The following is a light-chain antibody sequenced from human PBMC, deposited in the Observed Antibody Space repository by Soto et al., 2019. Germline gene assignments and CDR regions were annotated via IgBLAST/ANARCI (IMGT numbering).Light chain of an antibody. Sequence: QSALTQPASVYGSTGQSITISCTGTSSDVGSSNLVSWYQQYPGKAPKLIIYEGSKRPSGVSNRFSGSKSGNTASLTISGLQAEDEADYYCCSYAGSNTWVFGGGTKLTVL. J-gene: IGLJ3*02. CDR2: EGS. CDR3: CSYAGSNTWV. CDR1: SSDVGSSNL. V-gene: IGLV2-23*01.